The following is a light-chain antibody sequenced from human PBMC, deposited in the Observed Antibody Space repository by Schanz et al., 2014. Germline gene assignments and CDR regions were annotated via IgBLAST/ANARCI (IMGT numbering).Light chain of an antibody. J-gene: IGKJ3*01. CDR2: AAS. V-gene: IGKV1-12*01. CDR1: QGISTW. CDR3: QQANSFPFT. Sequence: IQLTQSPSSVSASVGDRVTITCRASQGISTWLAWYQQQPGRAPKLLIYAASTLNSGVPSRFSGSGSGTDFTLTISSLHPDDFATYFCQQANSFPFTFGPGTKVILK.